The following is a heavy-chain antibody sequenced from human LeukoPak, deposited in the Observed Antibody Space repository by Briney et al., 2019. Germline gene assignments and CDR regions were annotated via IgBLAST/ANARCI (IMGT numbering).Heavy chain of an antibody. CDR1: GGTLSGYY. CDR2: INHSGST. J-gene: IGHJ4*02. D-gene: IGHD6-19*01. V-gene: IGHV4-34*01. Sequence: PSETLSLTCAVYGGTLSGYYWSWIRQPPGKGLEWIGEINHSGSTNYNPSLKSRVTISVDTSKNQFSLKLSSVTAADTAVYYCARGSLRTVAGNYYFDYWGQGTLVTVSS. CDR3: ARGSLRTVAGNYYFDY.